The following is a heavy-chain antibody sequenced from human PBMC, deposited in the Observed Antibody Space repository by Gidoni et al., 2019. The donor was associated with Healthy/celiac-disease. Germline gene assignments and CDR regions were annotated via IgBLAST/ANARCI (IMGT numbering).Heavy chain of an antibody. Sequence: QVQLVQSGAEVKKHGSAVKGAGKDSGGNCSRYALSWVRQAPGQGLEWMGGIIPIFGTANYAQKFQGRVTITADESTSTAYMELSSLRSEDTAVYYCAREGHYDYVWGSYPEEWGQGTLVTVSS. D-gene: IGHD3-16*02. CDR2: IIPIFGTA. CDR3: AREGHYDYVWGSYPEE. V-gene: IGHV1-69*01. CDR1: GGNCSRYA. J-gene: IGHJ4*02.